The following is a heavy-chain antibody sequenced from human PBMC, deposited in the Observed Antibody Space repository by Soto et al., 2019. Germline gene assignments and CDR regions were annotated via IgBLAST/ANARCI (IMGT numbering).Heavy chain of an antibody. CDR1: GFTFSSDG. Sequence: QVQLVESGGGVVQPGRSLRLSCAASGFTFSSDGMHWVRQAPGKGLEWVAVIWFDGINKFYADSVKGRLTMSRDNSKNPVSLQLNTLRDAESAAYSCATTGPYWGQGTLGNFSS. V-gene: IGHV3-33*01. CDR3: ATTGPY. J-gene: IGHJ4*02. CDR2: IWFDGINK.